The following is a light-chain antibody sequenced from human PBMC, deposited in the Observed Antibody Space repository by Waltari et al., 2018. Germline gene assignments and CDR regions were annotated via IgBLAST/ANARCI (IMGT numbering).Light chain of an antibody. CDR1: KLGDKF. Sequence: SYELTQPPSVSVSPGQTASIPVSGAKLGDKFAGWCQRKPGQSPLRVIYQDSKRPSGIPQRFSGSNSGNTATLTISGTQAMDEADYYCQAWDSSTVVFGGGTKLTVL. V-gene: IGLV3-1*01. J-gene: IGLJ2*01. CDR3: QAWDSSTVV. CDR2: QDS.